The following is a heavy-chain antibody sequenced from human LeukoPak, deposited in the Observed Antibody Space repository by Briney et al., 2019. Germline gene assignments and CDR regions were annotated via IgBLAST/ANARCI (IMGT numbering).Heavy chain of an antibody. CDR1: GGTFSSYA. D-gene: IGHD4-23*01. CDR2: IIPIFGTA. CDR3: ARDDYGGNWFDP. V-gene: IGHV1-69*13. Sequence: EASVKVSCTASGGTFSSYAISWVRQAPGQGLEWMGGIIPIFGTANYAQKFQGRVTITADESTSTAYMELSSLRSEDTAVYYCARDDYGGNWFDPWGQGTLVTVSS. J-gene: IGHJ5*02.